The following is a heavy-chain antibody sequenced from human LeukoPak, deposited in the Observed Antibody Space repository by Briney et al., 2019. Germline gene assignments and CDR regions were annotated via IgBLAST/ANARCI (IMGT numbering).Heavy chain of an antibody. CDR2: IRYDGSYQ. V-gene: IGHV3-30*12. J-gene: IGHJ6*03. D-gene: IGHD1-1*01. Sequence: PGGSLRLSCAASGFTLSSYGMHWVRQAPGKGLEWVAFIRYDGSYQYYAESVKGRFTISRDNSKNTLYLQMNSLRAEDTAVYYCARTVQLERPVPLRNYYYMDVWGKGTTVTISS. CDR3: ARTVQLERPVPLRNYYYMDV. CDR1: GFTLSSYG.